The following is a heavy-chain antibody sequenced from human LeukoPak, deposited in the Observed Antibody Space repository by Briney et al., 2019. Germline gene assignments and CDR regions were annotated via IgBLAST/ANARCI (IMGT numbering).Heavy chain of an antibody. D-gene: IGHD3-10*01. CDR2: ISYDGSNK. Sequence: GGSLRLSCAASGFTFSSYGMHWVRQAPGKGLEWVAVISYDGSNKYYADSVKGRFTISRDNSKNTLYLQMNSLRAEDTAVYYCARGVRGVISFDYWGQGTLVTVSS. CDR3: ARGVRGVISFDY. CDR1: GFTFSSYG. J-gene: IGHJ4*02. V-gene: IGHV3-30*03.